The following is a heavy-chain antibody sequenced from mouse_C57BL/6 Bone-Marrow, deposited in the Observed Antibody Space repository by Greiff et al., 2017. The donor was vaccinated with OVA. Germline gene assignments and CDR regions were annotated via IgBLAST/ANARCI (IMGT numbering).Heavy chain of an antibody. D-gene: IGHD4-1*01. Sequence: VQLQQSGPELVKPGASVKISCKASGYSFTDYNMNWVKQSNGKSLEWIGVINPNYGTTSYNQKFKGKATLTVDQSSSTAYMQLNRLTSEDSAVYDCARSGLGPWYFDVWGTGTTVTVSS. J-gene: IGHJ1*03. CDR2: INPNYGTT. CDR1: GYSFTDYN. V-gene: IGHV1-39*01. CDR3: ARSGLGPWYFDV.